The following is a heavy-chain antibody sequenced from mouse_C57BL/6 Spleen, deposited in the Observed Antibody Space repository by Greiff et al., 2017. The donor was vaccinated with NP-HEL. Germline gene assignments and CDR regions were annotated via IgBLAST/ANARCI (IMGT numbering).Heavy chain of an antibody. J-gene: IGHJ1*03. CDR2: ISYDGSN. CDR1: GYSITSGYY. CDR3: AMDYGYDGYWYFDV. D-gene: IGHD2-2*01. Sequence: EVQLQESGPGLVKPSQSLSLTCSVTGYSITSGYYWNWIRQFPGNKLEWMGYISYDGSNNYNPSLKNRISITRDTSKNQFFLKLNSVTTEDTATYYCAMDYGYDGYWYFDVWGTGTTVTVSS. V-gene: IGHV3-6*01.